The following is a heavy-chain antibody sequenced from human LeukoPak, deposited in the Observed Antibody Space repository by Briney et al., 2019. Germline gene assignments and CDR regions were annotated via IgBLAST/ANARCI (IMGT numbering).Heavy chain of an antibody. D-gene: IGHD5-18*01. V-gene: IGHV3-64D*06. CDR2: ISINGDNT. CDR1: GFTFNNYA. J-gene: IGHJ4*02. Sequence: GGSLRLSCSASGFTFNNYAMHWVRQAPGKGLEFVSTISINGDNTYYADSVKGRFTISRDNFKNTLYLQVRSLRDEDTAVYYCVKDHEYSYDYWGRGTLVTVSS. CDR3: VKDHEYSYDY.